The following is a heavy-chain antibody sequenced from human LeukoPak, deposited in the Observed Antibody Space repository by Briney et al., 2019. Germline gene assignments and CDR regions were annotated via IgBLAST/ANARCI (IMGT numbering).Heavy chain of an antibody. J-gene: IGHJ5*02. CDR2: INHSGST. CDR3: ARTGGYCSSSSCSSNWFDP. V-gene: IGHV4-34*01. Sequence: SETLSLTCAVYGGSFSGYYWSWIRQPPGKGLGWIGEINHSGSTNYNPSLKSRLTISVDTSKNQFSLKLSSVTAADTAVYYCARTGGYCSSSSCSSNWFDPWGQGTLVTVSS. D-gene: IGHD2-2*01. CDR1: GGSFSGYY.